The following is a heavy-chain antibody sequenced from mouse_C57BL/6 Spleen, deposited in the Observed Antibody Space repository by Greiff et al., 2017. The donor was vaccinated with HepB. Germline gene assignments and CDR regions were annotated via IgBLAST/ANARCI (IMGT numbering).Heavy chain of an antibody. CDR1: GYTFTSYW. Sequence: VQLQQPGAELVRPGTSVKLSCKASGYTFTSYWMHWVKQRPGQGLEWIGVIDPSDSYTNYNQKFKGKATLTVDTSSSTAYMQLSSLTSEDSAVYYCARRIYYEGYFDVWGTGTTVTVSS. CDR3: ARRIYYEGYFDV. D-gene: IGHD2-4*01. J-gene: IGHJ1*03. V-gene: IGHV1-59*01. CDR2: IDPSDSYT.